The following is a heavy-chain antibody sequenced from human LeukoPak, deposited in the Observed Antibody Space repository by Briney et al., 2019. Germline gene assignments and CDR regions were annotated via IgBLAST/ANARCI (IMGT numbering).Heavy chain of an antibody. CDR2: ISAYNGNT. Sequence: ASVKVSCKASGYTFTNYGISWVRQAPGQGLELMGWISAYNGNTNYAQKVQGRATMTRDTSISTAYMELSRLRSDDTAVYYCSGWHYWGQGTLVTVSS. CDR1: GYTFTNYG. V-gene: IGHV1-18*01. CDR3: SGWHY. J-gene: IGHJ4*02. D-gene: IGHD6-19*01.